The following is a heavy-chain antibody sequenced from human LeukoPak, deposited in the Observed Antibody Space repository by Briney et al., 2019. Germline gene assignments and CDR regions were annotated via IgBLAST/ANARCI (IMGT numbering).Heavy chain of an antibody. Sequence: SETLSLICAVYGGSFSGYYWSWIRQPPGKGLEWIGEINHSGSTNYNPSLKSRVTISVDTSKNQFSLKLSSVTAADTAVYYCARERGAAAGTPYFDYWGQGTLVTVSS. D-gene: IGHD6-13*01. CDR2: INHSGST. V-gene: IGHV4-34*01. J-gene: IGHJ4*02. CDR1: GGSFSGYY. CDR3: ARERGAAAGTPYFDY.